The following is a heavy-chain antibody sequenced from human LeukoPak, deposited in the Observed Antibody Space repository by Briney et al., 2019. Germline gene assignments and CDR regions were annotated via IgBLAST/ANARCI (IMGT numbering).Heavy chain of an antibody. V-gene: IGHV3-21*01. CDR3: AREVGGTDI. CDR2: ISSSSSYI. J-gene: IGHJ3*02. CDR1: GFTFSSYA. D-gene: IGHD1-1*01. Sequence: KSGRSLRLSCAASGFTFSSYAMHWVRQAPGKGLEWVSSISSSSSYIYYADSVKGRFTISRDNAKNSLYLQMNSLRAEDTAVYYCAREVGGTDIWGQGTMVTVSS.